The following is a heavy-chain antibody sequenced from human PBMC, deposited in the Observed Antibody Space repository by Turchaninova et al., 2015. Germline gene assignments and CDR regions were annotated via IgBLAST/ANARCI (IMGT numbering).Heavy chain of an antibody. CDR1: GFSFSSYS. Sequence: GGSLRLSCAASGFSFSSYSMNWVRQAPGKGLEWVSYISSSSTTIYYADSVKGRFTISRDHAKNSLYLQLNSLRAEDTALYYCARTRITIFGVVTANDAFDIWGQGTMVTVSS. CDR2: ISSSSTTI. V-gene: IGHV3-48*01. J-gene: IGHJ3*02. CDR3: ARTRITIFGVVTANDAFDI. D-gene: IGHD3-3*01.